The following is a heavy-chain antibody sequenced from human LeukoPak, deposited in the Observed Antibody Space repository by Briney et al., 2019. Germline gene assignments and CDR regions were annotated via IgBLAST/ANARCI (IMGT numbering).Heavy chain of an antibody. Sequence: SETLSLTCTVSGGSISNYHWSWIRQPAGKGLEWIGQIHTSGSTNYNPPLKSRVTMSIDTPENQLSLTIRSVTAADTAVYYCARRDISSGWGFDYWGQGTLVTVSS. V-gene: IGHV4-4*07. J-gene: IGHJ4*02. CDR3: ARRDISSGWGFDY. CDR1: GGSISNYH. D-gene: IGHD6-19*01. CDR2: IHTSGST.